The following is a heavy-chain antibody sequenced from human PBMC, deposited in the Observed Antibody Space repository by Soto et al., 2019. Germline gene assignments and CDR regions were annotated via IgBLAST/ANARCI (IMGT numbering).Heavy chain of an antibody. CDR3: ASYYDSSGYQVFDY. Sequence: SETLSLTCTVSGGSISSGGYYWSLILQHPGKGLEWIGYIYYSGSTYYNPSLKSRVTISVDTSKNQFSLKLSSVTAADTAVYYCASYYDSSGYQVFDYWGQGXLVTVS. CDR1: GGSISSGGYY. J-gene: IGHJ4*02. V-gene: IGHV4-31*03. CDR2: IYYSGST. D-gene: IGHD3-22*01.